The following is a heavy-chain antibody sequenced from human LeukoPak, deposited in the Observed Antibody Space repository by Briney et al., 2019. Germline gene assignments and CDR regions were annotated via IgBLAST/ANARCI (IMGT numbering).Heavy chain of an antibody. CDR2: IHPGDSDT. D-gene: IGHD2-15*01. CDR1: GYSFTNYW. CDR3: ARLGYCSGGNCYSYYYNGMDV. J-gene: IGHJ6*02. V-gene: IGHV5-51*01. Sequence: GESLKISCKGSGYSFTNYWIGWVRQMPGKGLEWMGIIHPGDSDTRYSPSFQGQVTISADKSISTAYLQWSSLKASDTAIYYCARLGYCSGGNCYSYYYNGMDVWGQGTTVTVSS.